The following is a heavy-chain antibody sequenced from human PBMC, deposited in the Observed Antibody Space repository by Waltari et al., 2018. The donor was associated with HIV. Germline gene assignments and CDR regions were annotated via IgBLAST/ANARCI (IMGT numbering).Heavy chain of an antibody. V-gene: IGHV3-15*01. J-gene: IGHJ6*02. Sequence: EVQLVESGGGLVKPGGSLRLSCAASGFTFSNAWMSWVRQAPGKGLEWVGRIKSKTDGGTTDYAAPVKGRFTISRDDSKNTLYLQMNSLKTEDTAVYYCTTDHHLYCSSTSCWVGGYYYYGMDVWGQGTTVTVSS. CDR2: IKSKTDGGTT. D-gene: IGHD2-2*01. CDR3: TTDHHLYCSSTSCWVGGYYYYGMDV. CDR1: GFTFSNAW.